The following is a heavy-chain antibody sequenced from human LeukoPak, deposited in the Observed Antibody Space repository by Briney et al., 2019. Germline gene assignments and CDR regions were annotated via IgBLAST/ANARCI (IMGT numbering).Heavy chain of an antibody. CDR1: GGSISSSNR. D-gene: IGHD2-2*01. J-gene: IGHJ4*02. CDR2: IYHSGST. Sequence: SGTLSLTCAVSGGSISSSNRWSWVRQPPGKGLEWIGEIYHSGSTNYNPSLKSRVTISVDKSKNQFSLKLSSVTAADTAVYYCARGYCSSTSCYAGFDYWGQGTLVTVSS. CDR3: ARGYCSSTSCYAGFDY. V-gene: IGHV4-4*02.